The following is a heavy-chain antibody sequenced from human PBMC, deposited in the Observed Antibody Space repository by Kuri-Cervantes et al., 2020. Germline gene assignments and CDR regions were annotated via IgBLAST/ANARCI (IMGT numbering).Heavy chain of an antibody. CDR1: GLSFADDY. V-gene: IGHV3-7*01. Sequence: GESPKISCGASGLSFADDYAMSWVRQAPGKGLEWVANIKTDGSTQYYVDSVKGRFTISRDNAQNSLYLQMNSLRVEDTAVYYCARERSSGPYYYMDVWGKGTTVTVSS. D-gene: IGHD1-26*01. CDR3: ARERSSGPYYYMDV. CDR2: IKTDGSTQ. J-gene: IGHJ6*03.